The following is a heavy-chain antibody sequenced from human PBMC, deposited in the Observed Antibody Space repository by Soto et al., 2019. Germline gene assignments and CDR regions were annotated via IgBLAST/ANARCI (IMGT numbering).Heavy chain of an antibody. V-gene: IGHV3-15*07. J-gene: IGHJ4*02. CDR3: TTDTQHVDY. CDR1: SVSNAW. D-gene: IGHD6-13*01. Sequence: SVSNAWMNWVRQAPGNGLEWVGRIKSKTDGGTTDYAAPVKGRFTISRDDSKNTLYLQMNSLKTEDTAVYYCTTDTQHVDYWGQGTLVTVSS. CDR2: IKSKTDGGTT.